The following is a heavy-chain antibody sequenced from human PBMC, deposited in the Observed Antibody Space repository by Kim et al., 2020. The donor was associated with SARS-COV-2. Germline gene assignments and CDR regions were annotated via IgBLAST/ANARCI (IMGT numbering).Heavy chain of an antibody. CDR2: IYSSGST. J-gene: IGHJ5*02. CDR1: GGSIRSYY. Sequence: SETLSLICTVSGGSIRSYYWSWIRQPAGKGLEWIGRIYSSGSTNYNPSLKSRVTMSVDMSKNQFSLKLTSVTAADTAVYYCARDSGFGEFQFDPWVQGT. CDR3: ARDSGFGEFQFDP. D-gene: IGHD3-10*01. V-gene: IGHV4-4*07.